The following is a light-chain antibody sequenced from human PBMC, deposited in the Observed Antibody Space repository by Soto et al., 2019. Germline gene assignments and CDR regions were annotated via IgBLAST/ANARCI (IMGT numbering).Light chain of an antibody. CDR3: QQYGSSPGT. Sequence: EIVLTQSPGTLSLSPGERATLSCRASQSVSSSYLAWHQQKPGQAPRLLIYGASSRATGIPDRFSGSGSGTDFTITISRLEPEDFAVYYCQQYGSSPGTFGQGTKVEIK. V-gene: IGKV3-20*01. CDR1: QSVSSSY. J-gene: IGKJ1*01. CDR2: GAS.